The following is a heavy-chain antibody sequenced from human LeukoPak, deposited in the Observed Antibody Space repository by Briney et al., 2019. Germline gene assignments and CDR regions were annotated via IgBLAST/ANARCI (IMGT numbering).Heavy chain of an antibody. Sequence: SETLSLTCTVSGGSISSSSYYWGWIRQPPGKGPEWIGSIYYSGSTYYNPSLKSRVTISVDTSKNQFSLKLSSVTAADTAVYYCARGDPLYYYYYYMDVWGKGTTVTVSS. CDR2: IYYSGST. D-gene: IGHD2-21*01. CDR3: ARGDPLYYYYYYMDV. CDR1: GGSISSSSYY. J-gene: IGHJ6*03. V-gene: IGHV4-39*07.